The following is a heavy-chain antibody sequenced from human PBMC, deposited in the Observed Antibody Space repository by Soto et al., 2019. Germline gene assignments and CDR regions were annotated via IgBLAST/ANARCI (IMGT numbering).Heavy chain of an antibody. V-gene: IGHV3-11*01. CDR3: ARDPPTVTTSSFDY. Sequence: QVQLVESGGGLVKPGGSLRLSCAACGFTFSASYMSWIRQAPGKGLEWVSQISGSGSTIYYANYVKGRFTISSDNAKNSLYLQMNSLRAEDTAVYYCARDPPTVTTSSFDYWGQGTLVTFSS. CDR2: ISGSGSTI. CDR1: GFTFSASY. D-gene: IGHD4-17*01. J-gene: IGHJ4*02.